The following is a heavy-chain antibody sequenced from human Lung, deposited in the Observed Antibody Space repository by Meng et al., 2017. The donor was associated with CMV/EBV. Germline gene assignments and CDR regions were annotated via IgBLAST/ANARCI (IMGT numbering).Heavy chain of an antibody. CDR1: GFTFSNAW. Sequence: GGSLRLXCAASGFTFSNAWMSWVRQAPGKGLEWVGRIKRNTDGGTRDHAAPVRGRFTISRDDSKNTLYLQMNSLTTEDTAVYYCTTAGANYEPAYWGQGTXVTVSS. CDR2: IKRNTDGGTR. CDR3: TTAGANYEPAY. D-gene: IGHD3-22*01. V-gene: IGHV3-15*01. J-gene: IGHJ4*02.